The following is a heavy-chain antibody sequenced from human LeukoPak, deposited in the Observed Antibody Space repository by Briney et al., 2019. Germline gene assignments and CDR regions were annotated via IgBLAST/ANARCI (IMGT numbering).Heavy chain of an antibody. CDR3: AREGYSSSWAFDY. D-gene: IGHD6-13*01. J-gene: IGHJ4*02. V-gene: IGHV3-23*01. CDR2: ISGSGGST. CDR1: GFTFSSYA. Sequence: TGGSLRLSCAASGFTFSSYAMNWVRQAPGKGLEWVSAISGSGGSTYYADSVKGRFTISRDNSKNTLYLQMNSLRAEDTAVYYCAREGYSSSWAFDYWGQGTLVTVSS.